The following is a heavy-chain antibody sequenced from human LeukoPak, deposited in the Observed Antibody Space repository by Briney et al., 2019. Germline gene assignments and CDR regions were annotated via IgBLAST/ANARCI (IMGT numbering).Heavy chain of an antibody. CDR1: GFTFGSYW. V-gene: IGHV3-7*04. J-gene: IGHJ4*02. CDR2: IKQDGSEK. CDR3: AREAWFGEFTFDY. D-gene: IGHD3-10*01. Sequence: PGGSLRLSCAASGFTFGSYWLSWVRQVPGKGLEWVANIKQDGSEKYYVDSVKGRFTISRDNAKNSLYLQMNSLRAEDTAVYYCAREAWFGEFTFDYWGQGTLVTVSS.